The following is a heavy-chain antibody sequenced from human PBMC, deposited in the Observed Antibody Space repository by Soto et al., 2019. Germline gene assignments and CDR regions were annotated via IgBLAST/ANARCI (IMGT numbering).Heavy chain of an antibody. D-gene: IGHD6-13*01. CDR3: SRDIAAAGGRDY. V-gene: IGHV3-11*01. CDR2: ISSNGNTI. J-gene: IGHJ4*02. Sequence: GGSLRLSCAASGFTFSDYYMTWIRQGPGKGLEWISYISSNGNTIYYADSVKGRFTISRDNAKNSLCLQMNSLGAEDTAVYYCSRDIAAAGGRDYWGQGTLVTV. CDR1: GFTFSDYY.